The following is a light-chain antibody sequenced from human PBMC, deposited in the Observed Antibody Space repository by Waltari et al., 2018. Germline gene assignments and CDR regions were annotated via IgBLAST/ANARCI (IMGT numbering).Light chain of an antibody. V-gene: IGKV3-15*01. CDR1: QSVSSN. J-gene: IGKJ2*03. Sequence: EIVMTQSPATLSVSPGERATLSCRASQSVSSNLAWYQQKPGQAPRLLIYGASTRATGIPARFNGSGSGTEFTLTISGLQSEDFAVYYCQQYNNWYSFGQGTKLEIK. CDR3: QQYNNWYS. CDR2: GAS.